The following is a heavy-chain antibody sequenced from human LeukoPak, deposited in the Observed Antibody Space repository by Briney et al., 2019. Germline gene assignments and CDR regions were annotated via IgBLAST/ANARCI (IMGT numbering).Heavy chain of an antibody. CDR1: GFIFSHYT. CDR3: AREQTYYYDP. D-gene: IGHD3-22*01. CDR2: INGSGDAT. Sequence: GGSLRLSCAVSGFIFSHYTMTWVRQAPGKGLEWVSSINGSGDATKYADSVKGRFTISRDNSKNTLYLQMNSLRAEDTAVYYCAREQTYYYDPWGQGTLVTVSS. J-gene: IGHJ4*02. V-gene: IGHV3-23*01.